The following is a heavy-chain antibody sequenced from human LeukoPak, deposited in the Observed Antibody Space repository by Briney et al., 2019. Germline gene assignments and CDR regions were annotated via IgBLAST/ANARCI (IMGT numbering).Heavy chain of an antibody. CDR1: GFTFSSYG. J-gene: IGHJ4*02. CDR2: IWYDGSNK. V-gene: IGHV3-33*01. Sequence: QPGRSLRLSCAASGFTFSSYGMHWVRQAPGKGLEWVAVIWYDGSNKYYADSVKGRFTISRDNSKSTLYLQMNSLRAEDTAVYYCARGSTAMVTSADYWGQGTLVTVSS. D-gene: IGHD5-18*01. CDR3: ARGSTAMVTSADY.